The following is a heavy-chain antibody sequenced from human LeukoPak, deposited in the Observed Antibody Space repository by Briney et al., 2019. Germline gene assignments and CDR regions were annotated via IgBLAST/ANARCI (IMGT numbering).Heavy chain of an antibody. CDR2: INPSGGST. D-gene: IGHD5-18*01. J-gene: IGHJ3*02. Sequence: ASVKVSCKASGYTFTSYYMHWVRQAPGQGLEWMGIINPSGGSTSYAQKFQGRVTMTRDTSTSTVYMELSSLRSEDTAVYYCAAVGYSYGYSVFAFDIWGQGTMVTVSS. CDR1: GYTFTSYY. CDR3: AAVGYSYGYSVFAFDI. V-gene: IGHV1-46*01.